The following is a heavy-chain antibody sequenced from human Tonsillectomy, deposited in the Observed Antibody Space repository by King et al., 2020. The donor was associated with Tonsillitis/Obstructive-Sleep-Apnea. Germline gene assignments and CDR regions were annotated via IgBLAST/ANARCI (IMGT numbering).Heavy chain of an antibody. CDR2: IHHSGST. J-gene: IGHJ6*03. Sequence: VQLQQWGAGLLKPSETLSLTCGVYGGSFSGYYWSWIRQPPGKGLEWIGEIHHSGSTKYNPSLESRVTISVDTSKNQFSLKLSSATAADTAVYYCARRGPYKYDYYYFYYMDVWGKGTTVTISS. V-gene: IGHV4-34*01. CDR1: GGSFSGYY. D-gene: IGHD5-24*01. CDR3: ARRGPYKYDYYYFYYMDV.